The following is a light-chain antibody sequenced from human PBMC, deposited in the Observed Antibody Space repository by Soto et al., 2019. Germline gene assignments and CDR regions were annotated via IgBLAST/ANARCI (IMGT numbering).Light chain of an antibody. CDR3: TSYTSDTTVV. J-gene: IGLJ2*01. Sequence: QSALTQPASVSGSPGQSITIPCTGTSSDVGGYNYVSWYQHHPGVAPKLMIYDVNDRPSGVSSRFSGSKSGNTASLTISGLHAEDEADYYCTSYTSDTTVVFGGGTKLTVL. V-gene: IGLV2-14*03. CDR2: DVN. CDR1: SSDVGGYNY.